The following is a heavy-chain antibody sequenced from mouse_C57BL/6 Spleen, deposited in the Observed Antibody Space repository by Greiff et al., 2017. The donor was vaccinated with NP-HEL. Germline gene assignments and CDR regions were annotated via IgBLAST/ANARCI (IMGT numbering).Heavy chain of an antibody. CDR2: ISSGSSTI. CDR3: AREKTGTWYFDV. V-gene: IGHV5-17*01. D-gene: IGHD4-1*01. Sequence: EVHLVESGGGLVKPGGSLKLSCAASGFTFSDYGMHWVRQAPEKGLEWVAYISSGSSTIYYADTVKGRFTISRDNAKNTLFLQMTSLRSEDTAMYYCAREKTGTWYFDVWGTGTTVTVSS. J-gene: IGHJ1*03. CDR1: GFTFSDYG.